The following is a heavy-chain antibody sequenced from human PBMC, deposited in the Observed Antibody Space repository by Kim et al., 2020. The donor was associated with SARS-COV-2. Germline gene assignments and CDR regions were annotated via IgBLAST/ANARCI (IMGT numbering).Heavy chain of an antibody. J-gene: IGHJ3*02. Sequence: VWWDGRATAYDDAVKGRFTISRENSKNTLWLQMSSLRAEDTAVYYCTTFDMWGQGTMVTVSS. V-gene: IGHV3-33*01. CDR2: VWWDGRAT. CDR3: TTFDM.